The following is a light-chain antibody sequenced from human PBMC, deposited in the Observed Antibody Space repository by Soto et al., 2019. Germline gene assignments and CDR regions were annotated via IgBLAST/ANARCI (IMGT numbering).Light chain of an antibody. V-gene: IGKV3-20*01. CDR3: QQYGSSPPT. J-gene: IGKJ1*01. Sequence: EIVLTQSPGTLSLSPGERATLSCRASQSVSTNYLGWYQRKPGQALRLLIYGASSRDTDIPNTFSGSGSGTDFKLSITSLKAKYFAVYYCQQYGSSPPTFGKGTKVEIK. CDR1: QSVSTNY. CDR2: GAS.